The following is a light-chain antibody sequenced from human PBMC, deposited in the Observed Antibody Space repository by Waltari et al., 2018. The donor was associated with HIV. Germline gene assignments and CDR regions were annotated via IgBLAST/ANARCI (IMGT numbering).Light chain of an antibody. CDR1: SNDIGYYNY. Sequence: QFALTQPASVSGSPGQSITISCSGTSNDIGYYNYVSWYQQHPGKAPKLMIYEVSNRPSGISNRFSGSKSGNTASLTISALQAEDEADYFCSSVANSVTLSVLFGGGTKLTVL. J-gene: IGLJ3*02. CDR2: EVS. CDR3: SSVANSVTLSVL. V-gene: IGLV2-14*01.